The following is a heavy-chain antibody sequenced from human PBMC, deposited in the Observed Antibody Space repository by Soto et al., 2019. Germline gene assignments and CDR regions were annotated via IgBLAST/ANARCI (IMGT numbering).Heavy chain of an antibody. D-gene: IGHD5-12*01. CDR3: AKAGYGSDVLWWFGP. V-gene: IGHV3-23*01. CDR2: VSSSSDNT. Sequence: GGSLRLSCAASGFTFSSYAMSWVRQAPGRGLEWVSAVSSSSDNTYYADSVKGRFTTSRDNSKNTLYLQMNSLRAEDTAIYYCAKAGYGSDVLWWFGPWGLGTLVTVSS. CDR1: GFTFSSYA. J-gene: IGHJ5*02.